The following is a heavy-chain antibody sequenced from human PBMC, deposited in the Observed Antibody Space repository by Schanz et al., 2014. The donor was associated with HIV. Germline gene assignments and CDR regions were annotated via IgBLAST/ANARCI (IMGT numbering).Heavy chain of an antibody. J-gene: IGHJ4*02. D-gene: IGHD3-22*01. Sequence: GQLVESGGGVVQPGRSLRLSCAASGFTFSIYGIHWVRQAPGKGLEWVSSISESGGRSYYADSVNGRFTISRDNSKNTLYLQMTTLRTEDTAVYYCAKPEYDSRGNSQSHFDSWGQGTLVTVSS. CDR1: GFTFSIYG. V-gene: IGHV3-23*04. CDR2: ISESGGRS. CDR3: AKPEYDSRGNSQSHFDS.